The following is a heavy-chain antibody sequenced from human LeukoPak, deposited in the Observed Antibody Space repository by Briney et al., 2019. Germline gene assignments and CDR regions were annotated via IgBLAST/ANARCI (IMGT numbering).Heavy chain of an antibody. CDR2: INHSGST. V-gene: IGHV4-34*01. J-gene: IGHJ4*02. CDR3: ARPDYDYGGLDY. Sequence: SETLSLTCAVYGGSFSGYYWSWIRQPPGKGLEWIGEINHSGSTNYNPSLKSRVTISVDTSKNQFSLKLSSVTTADTAVYYCARPDYDYGGLDYWGQGTLVTVSS. D-gene: IGHD4-23*01. CDR1: GGSFSGYY.